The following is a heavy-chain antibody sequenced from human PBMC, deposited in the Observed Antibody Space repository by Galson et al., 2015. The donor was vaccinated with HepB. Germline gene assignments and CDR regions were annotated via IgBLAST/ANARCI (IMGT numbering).Heavy chain of an antibody. J-gene: IGHJ6*02. CDR3: ARAHGTPLYYYYYYGMDV. D-gene: IGHD1-1*01. CDR1: GFTFSSYW. Sequence: SLRLSCAASGFTFSSYWMSWVRQAPGKGLEWVADIKQDGSEPYYVDSVKGRFTISRYNAKNSLYRKMNSQRAEDTAVYYCARAHGTPLYYYYYYGMDVWGQGTTVTVSS. CDR2: IKQDGSEP. V-gene: IGHV3-7*03.